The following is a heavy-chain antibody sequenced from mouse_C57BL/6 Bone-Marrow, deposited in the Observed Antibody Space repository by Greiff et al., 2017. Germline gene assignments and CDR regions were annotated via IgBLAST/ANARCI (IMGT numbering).Heavy chain of an antibody. D-gene: IGHD3-1*01. V-gene: IGHV5-4*03. CDR1: GFTFSSYA. Sequence: DVMLVESGGGLVKPGGSLKLSCAASGFTFSSYAMSWVRQTPEKRLAWVATISDGGSYTYYPDNVKGRFTISRDNAKNNLYLQMSQLKAEDRAMYYCARFGAPAWFAYWGQGTLVTVSA. CDR2: ISDGGSYT. CDR3: ARFGAPAWFAY. J-gene: IGHJ3*01.